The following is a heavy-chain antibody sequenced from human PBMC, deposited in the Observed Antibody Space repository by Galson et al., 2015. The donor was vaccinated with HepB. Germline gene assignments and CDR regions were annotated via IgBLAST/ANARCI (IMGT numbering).Heavy chain of an antibody. CDR2: CSWDGGST. CDR1: GFTFDDYI. D-gene: IGHD3-16*01. Sequence: SLRLSCAASGFTFDDYIMHWVRQIPGKGLEWVSLCSWDGGSTYYADSVKGRFTISRDNSKNFVYLQMNSLRTEDTALYYCVKDMGSNSWGRGMDVWGQGTTVTVSS. V-gene: IGHV3-43*01. J-gene: IGHJ6*02. CDR3: VKDMGSNSWGRGMDV.